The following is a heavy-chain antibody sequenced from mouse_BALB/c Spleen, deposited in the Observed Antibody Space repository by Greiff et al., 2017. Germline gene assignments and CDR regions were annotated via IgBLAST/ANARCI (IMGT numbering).Heavy chain of an antibody. CDR3: ARSTGYFDY. CDR2: IYPGDGDT. CDR1: GYTFTSYW. J-gene: IGHJ2*01. D-gene: IGHD4-1*01. V-gene: IGHV1-87*01. Sequence: VQLQESGAELARPGASVKLSCKASGYTFTSYWMQWVKQRPGQGLEWIGAIYPGDGDTRYTQKFKGKATLTADKSSSTAYMQLSSLASEDSAVYYCARSTGYFDYWGQGTTLTVSA.